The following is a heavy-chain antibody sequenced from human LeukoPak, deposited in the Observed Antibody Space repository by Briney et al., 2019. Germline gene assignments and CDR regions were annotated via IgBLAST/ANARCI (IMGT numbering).Heavy chain of an antibody. CDR2: IIPILGIA. D-gene: IGHD6-19*01. CDR1: GGTFSSYA. CDR3: ARDPPGYSSPINISDY. J-gene: IGHJ4*02. Sequence: SVKVSCKASGGTFSSYAISWVRQAPGQGLEWMGRIIPILGIANYAQKFQGRVTITADKSTSTAYMELSSLRSEDTAVYYCARDPPGYSSPINISDYWGQGTLVTVSS. V-gene: IGHV1-69*04.